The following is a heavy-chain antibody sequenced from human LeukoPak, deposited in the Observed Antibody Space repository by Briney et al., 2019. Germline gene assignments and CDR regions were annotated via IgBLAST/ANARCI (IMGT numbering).Heavy chain of an antibody. V-gene: IGHV4-34*01. CDR3: ARGREQSGLIRFVHQYYFDY. D-gene: IGHD1/OR15-1a*01. Sequence: PSETLSLTCAVYGGSFSGYYWSWIRQPPGKGLEWIGEINHSGSTNYNPSLKSRVTISVDTSKNQFSLKLSSVTAADTAVYYCARGREQSGLIRFVHQYYFDYWGQGTLVTVSS. CDR1: GGSFSGYY. J-gene: IGHJ4*02. CDR2: INHSGST.